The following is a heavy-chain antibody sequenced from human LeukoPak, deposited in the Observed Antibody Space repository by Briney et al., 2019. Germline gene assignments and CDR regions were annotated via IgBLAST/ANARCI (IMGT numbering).Heavy chain of an antibody. Sequence: ASVKVSCKASGYTFTGYFMHWVRQAPGQGLEWMGWFKPSNGDTNYAQKLQGRVTMTTDTSTSTAYMELRSLRSDDTAVYYCARGIAAADLNWFDPWGQGTLVTVSS. CDR1: GYTFTGYF. CDR3: ARGIAAADLNWFDP. J-gene: IGHJ5*02. CDR2: FKPSNGDT. D-gene: IGHD6-13*01. V-gene: IGHV1-18*04.